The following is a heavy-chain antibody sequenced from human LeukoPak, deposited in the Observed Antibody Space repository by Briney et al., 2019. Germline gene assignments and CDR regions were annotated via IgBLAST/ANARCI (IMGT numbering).Heavy chain of an antibody. V-gene: IGHV3-11*01. J-gene: IGHJ6*02. CDR2: ISISGNTI. CDR3: ARDKWPGMGYYYYGMDV. Sequence: GGSLRLSCAASGFTFSDYYMSWIRQAPGKGLEWLSYISISGNTIYYADSVKGRFTISRDNAKNSLYLQLNSLRAEDTAVYYCARDKWPGMGYYYYGMDVWGQGTTVTVSS. CDR1: GFTFSDYY. D-gene: IGHD5-12*01.